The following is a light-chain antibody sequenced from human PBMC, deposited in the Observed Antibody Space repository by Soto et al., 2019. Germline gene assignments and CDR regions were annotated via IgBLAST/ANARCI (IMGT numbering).Light chain of an antibody. J-gene: IGKJ1*01. CDR1: QSVSSSY. Sequence: EIVLTQSPGTLSLSPGERATLSCRASQSVSSSYLDWYQQKPGQAPRPLIYGASSRAIGIPDRFSGSGSGTDFTLTISRLEPEDFAVYYCQQYDSSPWTFGQGTKVEIK. CDR3: QQYDSSPWT. V-gene: IGKV3-20*01. CDR2: GAS.